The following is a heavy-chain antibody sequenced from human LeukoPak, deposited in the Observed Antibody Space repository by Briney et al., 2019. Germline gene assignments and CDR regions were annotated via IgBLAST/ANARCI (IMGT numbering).Heavy chain of an antibody. J-gene: IGHJ4*02. CDR3: AKGQVRSGWPY. V-gene: IGHV3-23*01. Sequence: GGSLRLSCAASGFIFNSNYMNWVRQAPGKGLEWVSAISGSGGTTYYADSVKGRFTISRDNSKNTLYLQMNSLRAEDTAVYYCAKGQVRSGWPYWGQGTLVTVSS. CDR1: GFIFNSNY. D-gene: IGHD6-19*01. CDR2: ISGSGGTT.